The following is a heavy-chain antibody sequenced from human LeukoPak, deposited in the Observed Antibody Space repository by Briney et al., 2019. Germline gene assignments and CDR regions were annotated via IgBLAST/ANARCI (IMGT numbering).Heavy chain of an antibody. CDR3: AREVYSSGWYAALGY. V-gene: IGHV3-48*04. Sequence: GGSLRLSCAASGFTFSSYSMNWVRQAPGKGLEWVSYISSSSTIYYADSVKGRFTISRDNAKNSLYLQMNSLRAEDTAVYYCAREVYSSGWYAALGYWGQGTLVTVSS. CDR1: GFTFSSYS. D-gene: IGHD6-19*01. CDR2: ISSSSTI. J-gene: IGHJ4*02.